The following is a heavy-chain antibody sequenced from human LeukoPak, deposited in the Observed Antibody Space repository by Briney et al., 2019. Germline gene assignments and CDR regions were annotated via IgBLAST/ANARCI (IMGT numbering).Heavy chain of an antibody. CDR2: LFHSGTR. D-gene: IGHD6-13*01. Sequence: PSETLSLTCTVSGGSITSYYWSWIRQPPGKGLEWIGYLFHSGTRRYNPSLKSRVTISADTTKNQIFLTLNSTTAADTAVYYCARRRGWKQQLVYFDYWGQGTLATVSP. CDR1: GGSITSYY. V-gene: IGHV4-59*08. J-gene: IGHJ4*02. CDR3: ARRRGWKQQLVYFDY.